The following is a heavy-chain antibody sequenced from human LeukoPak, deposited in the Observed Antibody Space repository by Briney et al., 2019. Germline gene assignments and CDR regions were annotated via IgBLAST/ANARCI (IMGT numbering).Heavy chain of an antibody. CDR2: ISYDGSDK. Sequence: GRSLRLSCAASEFTFSSYSMHWVRQAPGKGLGWVAAISYDGSDKYYADSVKGRFTISRDNSKNTLYLQINSLRPDDTAVYYCASDVSYYDGSGPPFDHWGQGTLVTVSS. D-gene: IGHD3-22*01. J-gene: IGHJ4*02. CDR3: ASDVSYYDGSGPPFDH. V-gene: IGHV3-30-3*01. CDR1: EFTFSSYS.